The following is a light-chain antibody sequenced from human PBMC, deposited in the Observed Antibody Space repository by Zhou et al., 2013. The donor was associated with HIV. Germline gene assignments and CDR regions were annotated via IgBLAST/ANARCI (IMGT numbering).Light chain of an antibody. J-gene: IGKJ4*01. CDR1: QGISSY. CDR2: AAS. Sequence: AIRMTQSPSSFSASTGDRVTITCRASQGISSYLAWYQQKPGKAPKLLIYAASTLQSGVQSRFSGSGSGTDFTLTISCLQSEDFATYYCQQYNTYALSFGGGTKVEIK. V-gene: IGKV1-8*01. CDR3: QQYNTYALS.